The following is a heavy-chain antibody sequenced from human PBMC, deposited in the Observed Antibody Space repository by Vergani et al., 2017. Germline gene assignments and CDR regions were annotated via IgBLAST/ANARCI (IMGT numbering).Heavy chain of an antibody. CDR2: ISPKTGDT. CDR1: EATFSDYN. Sequence: QVQLMQSGPVMKKPGGSMKVSCQASEATFSDYNIHWVRQAPGQGLQWMGWISPKTGDTDYLQRFQDRVTMTRAASTKTVYLKMTRLTSDDTAIYYCAHSWNFGRRDWFDSWGPGTLVTVSS. V-gene: IGHV1-2*02. D-gene: IGHD1-26*01. CDR3: AHSWNFGRRDWFDS. J-gene: IGHJ5*01.